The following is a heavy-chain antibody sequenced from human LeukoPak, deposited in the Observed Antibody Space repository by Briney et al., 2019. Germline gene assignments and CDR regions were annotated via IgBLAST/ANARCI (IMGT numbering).Heavy chain of an antibody. V-gene: IGHV3-30-3*01. D-gene: IGHD3-10*01. J-gene: IGHJ6*02. CDR2: ISYDGSNK. Sequence: GGSLRLSCAASGFTFSSYAMHWVRQAPGKGLEWVAVISYDGSNKYYADSVKGRFTISRDNSKNTLYLQMNSLRAEDTAVYYCASLLLLQNSYLIPWYSDYYGMDVWGQGTTVTVS. CDR1: GFTFSSYA. CDR3: ASLLLLQNSYLIPWYSDYYGMDV.